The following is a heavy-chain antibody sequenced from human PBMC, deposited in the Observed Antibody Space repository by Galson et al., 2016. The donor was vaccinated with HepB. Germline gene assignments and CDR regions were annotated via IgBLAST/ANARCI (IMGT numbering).Heavy chain of an antibody. CDR2: IQYSGNT. CDR3: ARRGGITLGGIIVSHFDS. V-gene: IGHV4-39*01. CDR1: GGSMSSGDDY. J-gene: IGHJ4*03. D-gene: IGHD3-16*02. Sequence: ETLSLTCTVSGGSMSSGDDYWGWIRQPPGKGLEWLGSIQYSGNTNYNPSLKSRVTISVDASKNQFSLKLSTVTAADTAVYFCARRGGITLGGIIVSHFDSWGQGTTVIVSS.